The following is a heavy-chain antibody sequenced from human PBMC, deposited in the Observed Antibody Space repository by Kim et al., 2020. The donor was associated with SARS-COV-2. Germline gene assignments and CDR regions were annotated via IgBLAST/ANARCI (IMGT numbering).Heavy chain of an antibody. CDR1: GFNFNSYS. D-gene: IGHD3-10*01. Sequence: GGSLRLSCTASGFNFNSYSMNWVRQAPGKGLEWVSYISSSSSTAYYAGSVRGRFTISRDNAKNSLFLQMNSLRDDDTAVYYCARCPLSMTMVRGMITTTLFDYYNMDAWGQGTTVTVSS. V-gene: IGHV3-48*02. CDR3: ARCPLSMTMVRGMITTTLFDYYNMDA. CDR2: ISSSSSTA. J-gene: IGHJ6*02.